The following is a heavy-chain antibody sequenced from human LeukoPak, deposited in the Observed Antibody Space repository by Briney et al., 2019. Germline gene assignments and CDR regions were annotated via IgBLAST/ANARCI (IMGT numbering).Heavy chain of an antibody. V-gene: IGHV1-2*02. D-gene: IGHD1-14*01. Sequence: ASVKVSCKASGYTFTGYYMHWVRQAPGQGLEWMGWINPNSGGTNYAQKFQGRVTMTRDTSISTAYMELSRLRSDDTAVYYCARHTTRYYYYMDVWGKGTTVTVSS. J-gene: IGHJ6*03. CDR2: INPNSGGT. CDR1: GYTFTGYY. CDR3: ARHTTRYYYYMDV.